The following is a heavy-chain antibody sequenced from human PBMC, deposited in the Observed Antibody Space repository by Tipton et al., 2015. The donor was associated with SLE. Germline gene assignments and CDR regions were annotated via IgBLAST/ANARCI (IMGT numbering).Heavy chain of an antibody. CDR2: IISSAGST. CDR3: AREESGGYWDY. J-gene: IGHJ4*02. CDR1: GYTFTSYY. Sequence: QLVQSGAEVKQPGASVKVSCKASGYTFTSYYIHWVRQAPGQGLEWMGIIISSAGSTNYAQKFQGRVTMTRDTSTSTVYMELSSLTSEDTAVYFCAREESGGYWDYWGQGILVTVSS. D-gene: IGHD2-15*01. V-gene: IGHV1-46*01.